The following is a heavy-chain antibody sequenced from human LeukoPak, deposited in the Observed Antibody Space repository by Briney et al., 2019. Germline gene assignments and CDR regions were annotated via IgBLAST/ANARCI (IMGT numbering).Heavy chain of an antibody. J-gene: IGHJ4*02. CDR1: GLTFSASW. V-gene: IGHV3-7*03. D-gene: IGHD3-16*01. CDR2: IKEDGNEK. Sequence: GGSLRLSCTASGLTFSASWMSWVRQAPGKGLEWVANIKEDGNEKCYVDSVKGQLTISRDNAKNSLYLQMNSLRAEDTAVYYCVKDRLRFSYWGQGTLVTVSS. CDR3: VKDRLRFSY.